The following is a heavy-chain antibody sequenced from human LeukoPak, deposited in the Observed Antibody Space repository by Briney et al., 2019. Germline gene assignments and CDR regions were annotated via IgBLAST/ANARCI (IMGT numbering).Heavy chain of an antibody. V-gene: IGHV1-2*02. Sequence: GASVKVSCKASGYSFTGYYMHWVRQAPGQGLEWMGWINPYSGGTNYAQKFQGRVTMTRDTSISTAYMELSRLRSDDTAVYYCARGYDSSGFIYYFDYWGQGTLVTVSS. CDR1: GYSFTGYY. CDR2: INPYSGGT. D-gene: IGHD3-22*01. CDR3: ARGYDSSGFIYYFDY. J-gene: IGHJ4*02.